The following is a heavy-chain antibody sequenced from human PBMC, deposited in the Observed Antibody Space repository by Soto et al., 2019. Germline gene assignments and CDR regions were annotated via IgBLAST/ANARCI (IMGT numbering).Heavy chain of an antibody. CDR2: ISSTAGST. Sequence: VGSLSLSCSASGFAFINYAINWISLAPGKGLEYVSAISSTAGSTYYADSVKARFTISRDNSKNTVDLQMSSLRSEDSAVYYCVARYCGSTTCYQVDYRGQGT. V-gene: IGHV3-64D*06. CDR3: VARYCGSTTCYQVDY. CDR1: GFAFINYA. D-gene: IGHD2-2*01. J-gene: IGHJ4*02.